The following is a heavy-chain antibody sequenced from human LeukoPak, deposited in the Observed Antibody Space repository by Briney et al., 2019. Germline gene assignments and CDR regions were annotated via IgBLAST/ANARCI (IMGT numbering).Heavy chain of an antibody. CDR2: IYYSGST. V-gene: IGHV4-59*08. Sequence: SETLSLTCTVSGGSISSYYWSWIRQPPGKGLEWIGYIYYSGSTNYIPSLKSRVTISVDTSKNQFALKLTSVSAADRAVYYCASRGVAAAYDAFDIWGQGTMVTVSS. CDR1: GGSISSYY. J-gene: IGHJ3*02. D-gene: IGHD6-13*01. CDR3: ASRGVAAAYDAFDI.